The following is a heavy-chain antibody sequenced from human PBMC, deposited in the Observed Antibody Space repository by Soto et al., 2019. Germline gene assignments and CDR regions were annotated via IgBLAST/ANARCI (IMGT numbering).Heavy chain of an antibody. CDR3: GSDGALGDTAVVDS. V-gene: IGHV3-33*01. Sequence: QVQLVESGGGVVQPGKSLRLSCAASGFTFSTYGMHWVRQAPGKGLEWVAVIWYDGSNKYHGDSLKGRFTISRDNSKNTLYLQINNPRAEDTAGDYWGSDGALGDTAVVDSWGQGTLVTVSS. CDR1: GFTFSTYG. J-gene: IGHJ4*02. CDR2: IWYDGSNK. D-gene: IGHD5-18*01.